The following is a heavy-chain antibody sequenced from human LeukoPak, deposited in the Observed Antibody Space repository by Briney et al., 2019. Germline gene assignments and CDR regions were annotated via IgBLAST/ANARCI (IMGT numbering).Heavy chain of an antibody. Sequence: PGGSLRLSCAASGFTVSRNCMSWVRQAPGKGLEWVSVIYSGGSIYYADSVKGRFTISRDNSKNTLYLQMNSLRAEDTAVYYCSHGAVDSFDIWGQGTMVTVSS. CDR2: IYSGGSI. CDR1: GFTVSRNC. V-gene: IGHV3-66*01. CDR3: SHGAVDSFDI. D-gene: IGHD4-17*01. J-gene: IGHJ3*02.